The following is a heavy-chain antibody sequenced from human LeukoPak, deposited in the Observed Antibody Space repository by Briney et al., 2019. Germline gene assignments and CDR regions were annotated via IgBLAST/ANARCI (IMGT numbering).Heavy chain of an antibody. J-gene: IGHJ4*02. CDR1: GFAFSSYA. CDR2: IRGGRTGT. Sequence: GGSLRLSCAASGFAFSSYAMSWVRPAPGKGLEWVSGIRGGRTGTYYADSVKGRFSISRDNSKNTLYLQMNSLRAEDTAVYYCAKCTRVDWLPIDYWGQGTLVTVSS. D-gene: IGHD3-9*01. CDR3: AKCTRVDWLPIDY. V-gene: IGHV3-23*01.